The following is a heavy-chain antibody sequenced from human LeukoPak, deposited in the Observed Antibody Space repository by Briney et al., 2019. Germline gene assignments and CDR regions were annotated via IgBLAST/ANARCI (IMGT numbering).Heavy chain of an antibody. CDR3: AVRGYSYGLDAFDI. CDR2: IRYDGSNK. CDR1: GFTFSSYG. V-gene: IGHV3-30*02. D-gene: IGHD5-18*01. Sequence: GGSLRLSCAASGFTFSSYGMHWVRQAPGKGLEWVAFIRYDGSNKYYADSVKGRFTISRDNSKNTLYLQMGSLRAEDMAVYYCAVRGYSYGLDAFDIWGQGTMVTVSS. J-gene: IGHJ3*02.